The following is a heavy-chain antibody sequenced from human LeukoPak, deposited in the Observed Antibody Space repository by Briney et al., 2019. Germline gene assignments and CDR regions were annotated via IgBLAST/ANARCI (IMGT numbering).Heavy chain of an antibody. V-gene: IGHV1-18*01. CDR1: GYTFTSYG. D-gene: IGHD6-6*01. CDR2: ISAYNGNT. Sequence: ASVKVSCKASGYTFTSYGISWVRQAPGQGLEWMGWISAYNGNTNYAQKLQGRVTMTTDTSTSTAYMELRSLRSEDTAVYYCARVGFGEYSSSSGWFDPWGQGTLVTVSS. J-gene: IGHJ5*02. CDR3: ARVGFGEYSSSSGWFDP.